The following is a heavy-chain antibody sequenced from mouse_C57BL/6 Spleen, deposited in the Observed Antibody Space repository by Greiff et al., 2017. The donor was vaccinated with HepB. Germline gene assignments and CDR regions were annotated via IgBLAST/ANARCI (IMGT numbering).Heavy chain of an antibody. CDR2: INPNNGVT. CDR3: AREDYDGGAMDY. CDR1: GYTFTDYN. J-gene: IGHJ4*01. D-gene: IGHD2-4*01. V-gene: IGHV1-18*01. Sequence: VQLQQSGPELVKPGASVKIPCKASGYTFTDYNMDWVKQSHGKSLEWIGDINPNNGVTIYNQKFKGKATLTVDKSSSTAYMELRSLTSEDTAVYYCAREDYDGGAMDYWGQGTSVTVSS.